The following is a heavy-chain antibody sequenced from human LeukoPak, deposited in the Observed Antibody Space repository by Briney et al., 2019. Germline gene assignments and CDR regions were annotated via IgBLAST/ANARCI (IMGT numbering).Heavy chain of an antibody. CDR2: IKKDGSEK. CDR3: VRSGTSASFDY. CDR1: GFTLSSYW. Sequence: GGSLRLSCAASGFTLSSYWMSWVRQAPGKGLEWVANIKKDGSEKWYVDSVEGRFTISRDHAKNSLYLQMNSLRVADTDVYYCVRSGTSASFDYWGQGTLVTVSS. D-gene: IGHD1-7*01. V-gene: IGHV3-7*01. J-gene: IGHJ4*02.